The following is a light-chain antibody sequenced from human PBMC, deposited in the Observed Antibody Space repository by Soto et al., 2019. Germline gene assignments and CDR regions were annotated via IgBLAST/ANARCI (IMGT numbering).Light chain of an antibody. Sequence: DIRMTQSPSTLSASVGDRVTITCRASQSISSWLAWYQQKPGKAPKLLIYDASSLESGVPSTFSGGGSGTDFTLTISSLQPEDFATYYCQQANSFPITFGQGTRLEIK. V-gene: IGKV1-5*01. CDR1: QSISSW. CDR2: DAS. CDR3: QQANSFPIT. J-gene: IGKJ5*01.